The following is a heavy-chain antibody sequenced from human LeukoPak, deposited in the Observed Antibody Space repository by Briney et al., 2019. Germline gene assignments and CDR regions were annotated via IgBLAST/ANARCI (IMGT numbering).Heavy chain of an antibody. CDR3: ARHLPDLGYCSSTSCYTEGYFDY. V-gene: IGHV4-59*08. Sequence: SETLSLTCAVYGGSFSSYYWSWIRQPPGKGLEWIGYIYYSGSTNYNPSLKSRVTISVDTSKNQFSLKLSSVTAADTAVYYCARHLPDLGYCSSTSCYTEGYFDYWGQGTLVTVSS. CDR1: GGSFSSYY. CDR2: IYYSGST. D-gene: IGHD2-2*02. J-gene: IGHJ4*02.